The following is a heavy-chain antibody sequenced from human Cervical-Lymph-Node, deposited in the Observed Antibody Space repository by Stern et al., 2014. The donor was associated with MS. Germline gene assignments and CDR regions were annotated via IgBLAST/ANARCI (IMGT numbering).Heavy chain of an antibody. V-gene: IGHV3-11*01. D-gene: IGHD3-10*01. CDR3: AKEGGRGSGRFWGENDPLYHSLDV. CDR2: TFSSGSVT. Sequence: VQLVQSGGGLVKPGGSLRLSCAASGFTFSDHFMTWIRQAPGKGLEWISSTFSSGSVTYYAESVKGRFTVSRENTNNSVYLQMASLTVEDTAVYYCAKEGGRGSGRFWGENDPLYHSLDVGGQGTTVTVS. CDR1: GFTFSDHF. J-gene: IGHJ6*02.